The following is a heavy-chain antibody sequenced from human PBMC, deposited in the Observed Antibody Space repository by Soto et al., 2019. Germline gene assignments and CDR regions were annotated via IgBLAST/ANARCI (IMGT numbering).Heavy chain of an antibody. D-gene: IGHD2-15*01. V-gene: IGHV1-46*01. CDR1: VCTFTSYY. J-gene: IGHJ4*02. CDR2: INPSGGST. CDR3: ARGAGCSGGSCYYRGGYFDY. Sequence: SVKVSCKAAVCTFTSYYMHSVRQAPGQGLEWMGIINPSGGSTSYAQKFQGRVTMTRDTSTSTVYMELSSLRSEDTAVYYCARGAGCSGGSCYYRGGYFDYWGQGTLVTVSS.